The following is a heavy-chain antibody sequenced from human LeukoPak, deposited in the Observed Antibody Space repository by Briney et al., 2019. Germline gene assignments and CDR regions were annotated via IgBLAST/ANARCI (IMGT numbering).Heavy chain of an antibody. D-gene: IGHD3/OR15-3a*01. J-gene: IGHJ6*03. Sequence: SGTLSLTCAVSGSDFSSGDYWGWIRQPPGKGLEHLGHVGFTAAASYNVSFEGRLTISADPSRMQFTLRLTRVTVADTAVYFCARVRSRRAPDWYMDVWGLGT. CDR2: VGFTAAA. V-gene: IGHV4-38-2*01. CDR3: ARVRSRRAPDWYMDV. CDR1: GSDFSSGDY.